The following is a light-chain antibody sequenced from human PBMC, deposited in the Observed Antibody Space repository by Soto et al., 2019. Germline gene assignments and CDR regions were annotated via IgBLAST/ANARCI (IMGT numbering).Light chain of an antibody. CDR3: QHRFNWPLT. V-gene: IGKV3-11*01. CDR2: DAS. CDR1: QSVSTF. J-gene: IGKJ4*01. Sequence: EILLTQSPVTLSLSPRERAILSCRASQSVSTFFAWYQQKPGQAPRLLIYDASKRATGIPARFSGSGSGTDFTLTISSLEPEDFAVYYCQHRFNWPLTFGGGTTVELK.